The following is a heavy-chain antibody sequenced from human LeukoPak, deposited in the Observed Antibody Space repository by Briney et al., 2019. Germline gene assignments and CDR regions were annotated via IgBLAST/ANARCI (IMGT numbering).Heavy chain of an antibody. CDR2: IYYSGSA. J-gene: IGHJ4*02. CDR1: GGSISGFY. V-gene: IGHV4-59*08. CDR3: ARHPELFFFDY. D-gene: IGHD3-10*01. Sequence: SETLSLTCTVSGGSISGFYWGWIRQPPGKGLEWIGFIYYSGSANYNPSLKSRVTISADTSKNQVSLTLSSVTAADTAVYYCARHPELFFFDYWGQGTLVTVSS.